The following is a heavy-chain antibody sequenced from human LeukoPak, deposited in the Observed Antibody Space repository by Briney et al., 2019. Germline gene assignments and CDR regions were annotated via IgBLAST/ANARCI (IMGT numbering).Heavy chain of an antibody. CDR1: GFTFSNYA. CDR2: ISVSGGST. CDR3: AKGDGYCGGDCYSVFDY. J-gene: IGHJ4*02. Sequence: GGSLRLSCAASGFTFSNYAMTRGRQAPGQRLEWGSAISVSGGSTYYADSRKGRFTISRDNSKNTLYLQMNSLRAEDTAVYYCAKGDGYCGGDCYSVFDYWGQGTLVTVSS. V-gene: IGHV3-23*01. D-gene: IGHD2-21*02.